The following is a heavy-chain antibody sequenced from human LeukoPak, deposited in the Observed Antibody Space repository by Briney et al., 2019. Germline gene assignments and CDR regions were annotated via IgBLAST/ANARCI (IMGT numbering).Heavy chain of an antibody. CDR3: ARVYYDFWSGYPDY. D-gene: IGHD3-3*01. Sequence: PSETLSLTCTVSGGSISSYYWSWIRQPPGKGLEWIGYIYYSVSTNYNPSLKSRVTISVDTSKNQFSLKLSSVTAADTAVYYCARVYYDFWSGYPDYWGREPWSPSPQ. CDR2: IYYSVST. V-gene: IGHV4-59*01. J-gene: IGHJ4*02. CDR1: GGSISSYY.